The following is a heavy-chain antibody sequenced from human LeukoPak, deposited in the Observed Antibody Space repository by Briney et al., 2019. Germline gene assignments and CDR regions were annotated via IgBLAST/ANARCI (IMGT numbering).Heavy chain of an antibody. CDR2: IYYSGST. CDR1: GGSISSGGYY. CDR3: ARVPEGYCSSTSCWNWFDP. V-gene: IGHV4-31*03. D-gene: IGHD2-2*01. Sequence: PSETLSLTCTVSGGSISSGGYYWSWIRQHPGKGLEWIGYIYYSGSTYYNPSLKSRVTISVDTSKNQFSLKLSSVTAADTAVYYCARVPEGYCSSTSCWNWFDPWGQGTLVTVSS. J-gene: IGHJ5*02.